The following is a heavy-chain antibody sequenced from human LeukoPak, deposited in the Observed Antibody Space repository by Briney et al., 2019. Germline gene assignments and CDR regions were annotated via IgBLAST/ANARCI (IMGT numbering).Heavy chain of an antibody. CDR1: GFTFSSYG. Sequence: GGSLRLSCTAAGFTFSSYGMHWVRQAPGKGLEWVAVISYDGSNKYYADSVKGRFTISRDNSKNTLYLQMNSLRAEDTAVYYCAKGSRSGRQTWRGHYFDYWGQGTLVTVSS. V-gene: IGHV3-30*18. J-gene: IGHJ4*02. CDR2: ISYDGSNK. CDR3: AKGSRSGRQTWRGHYFDY. D-gene: IGHD3-3*01.